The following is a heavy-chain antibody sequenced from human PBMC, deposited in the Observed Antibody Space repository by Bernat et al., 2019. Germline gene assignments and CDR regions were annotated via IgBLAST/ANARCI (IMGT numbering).Heavy chain of an antibody. CDR3: ARAYDNIWRSYRSYYFDY. Sequence: QLQLQESGPGLVKPSETLSLTCTVSGGSISSSSYYWGGIRQPPGKGLEWIGSIYYSGSTYYNPSLKSRVTISVDTSKNQFSLKLRSVTAADTTVYDCARAYDNIWRSYRSYYFDYWGQGTLVTVSS. D-gene: IGHD3-16*02. V-gene: IGHV4-39*01. CDR2: IYYSGST. J-gene: IGHJ4*01. CDR1: GGSISSSSYY.